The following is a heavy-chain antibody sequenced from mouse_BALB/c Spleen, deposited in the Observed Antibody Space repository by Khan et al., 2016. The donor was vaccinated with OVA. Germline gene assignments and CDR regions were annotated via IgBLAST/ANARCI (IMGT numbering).Heavy chain of an antibody. CDR2: IWGGGST. Sequence: QMQLEESGPGLVTPSQSLSITCTVSGFSLTDYGVSWIRQPPGKGLEWLGVIWGGGSTSYNSALKSRLSISKDNSKSQVFLKMYSLQTDDTAMYYCAKGVWSYYFALDYWGQGTSVTVSS. CDR3: AKGVWSYYFALDY. V-gene: IGHV2-6-5*01. D-gene: IGHD2-10*02. J-gene: IGHJ4*01. CDR1: GFSLTDYG.